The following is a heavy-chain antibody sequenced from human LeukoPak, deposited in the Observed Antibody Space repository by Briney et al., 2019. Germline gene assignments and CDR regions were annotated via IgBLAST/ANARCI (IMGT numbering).Heavy chain of an antibody. CDR2: IYSSGTT. Sequence: GGSLRLSCAAFGFTVRSNYMSWVRQAPGKGLEWVSVIYSSGTTYYADSVKGRFTISRDNSKNTLYLQMNSLRAEDTAVYYCAVAVALREDWGQGTLVTVSS. CDR3: AVAVALRED. CDR1: GFTVRSNY. V-gene: IGHV3-53*01. D-gene: IGHD6-19*01. J-gene: IGHJ4*02.